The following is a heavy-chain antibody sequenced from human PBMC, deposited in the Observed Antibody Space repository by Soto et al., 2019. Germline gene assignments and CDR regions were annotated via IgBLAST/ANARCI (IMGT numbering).Heavy chain of an antibody. V-gene: IGHV1-18*01. J-gene: IGHJ4*02. Sequence: ASVKVSCKASGYTFTSYGISWVRQAPGQGLEWMGWISAYNGNTNYAQKLKGRVTMTTDTSTSTAYMKQRSMRSDDTAVYYCARKGLFGELFLDYWGQGTLVTVSS. CDR2: ISAYNGNT. D-gene: IGHD3-10*02. CDR3: ARKGLFGELFLDY. CDR1: GYTFTSYG.